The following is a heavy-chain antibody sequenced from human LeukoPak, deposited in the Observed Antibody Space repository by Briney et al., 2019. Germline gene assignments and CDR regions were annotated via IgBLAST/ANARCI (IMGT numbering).Heavy chain of an antibody. CDR1: GFTFDDYA. D-gene: IGHD6-13*01. Sequence: GGSLRLSCAASGFTFDDYAMHWVRQAPGKGLEWVSGISWNSGSIGYADSVKGRFTISRDNAKNSLYLQMNSLGAEDTALYYCAKVPYSSSWCGAPFDYWGQGTPVTVSS. J-gene: IGHJ4*02. CDR2: ISWNSGSI. V-gene: IGHV3-9*01. CDR3: AKVPYSSSWCGAPFDY.